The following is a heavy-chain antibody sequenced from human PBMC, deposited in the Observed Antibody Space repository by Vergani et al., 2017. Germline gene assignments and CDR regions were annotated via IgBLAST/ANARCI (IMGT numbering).Heavy chain of an antibody. V-gene: IGHV5-51*03. D-gene: IGHD2-2*01. J-gene: IGHJ4*02. Sequence: EVQLVQSGAEVQKPGESLKISCKGSGYSFTSYWIGWVRQMPGKGLEWMGIIYPGDSDTRYSPSFQGQVTISADKSISTAYLQWSSLKASDTAMYYCARRYCSSTSCYYFDYWGQGTLVTVSS. CDR1: GYSFTSYW. CDR2: IYPGDSDT. CDR3: ARRYCSSTSCYYFDY.